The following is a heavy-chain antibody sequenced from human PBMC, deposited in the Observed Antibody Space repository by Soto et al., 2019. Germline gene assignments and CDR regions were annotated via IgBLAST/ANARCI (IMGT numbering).Heavy chain of an antibody. CDR3: ARDRPHYDILTGPGLD. J-gene: IGHJ4*02. V-gene: IGHV3-53*01. CDR2: IFSGVST. D-gene: IGHD3-9*01. Sequence: GGSLRLSFAASGFSDSSHYLSWDRQASGKWLEGVSVIFSGVSTCYRVSVKCRFTIARDNSKNTLYLQMNSLRAEDTAVYYCARDRPHYDILTGPGLDWGEGTLVTVSS. CDR1: GFSDSSHY.